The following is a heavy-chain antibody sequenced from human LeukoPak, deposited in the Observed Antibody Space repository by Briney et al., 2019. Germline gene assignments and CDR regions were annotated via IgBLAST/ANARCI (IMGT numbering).Heavy chain of an antibody. J-gene: IGHJ4*02. CDR2: ISAYNGNT. CDR3: ARGPTGIAVAGPDY. Sequence: APVKVSCKASGYAFTSYGISWVRQAPGQGLEWMGWISAYNGNTNYAQKLQGRVTMTTDTSTSTAYMELRSLRSDDTAVYYCARGPTGIAVAGPDYWGQGTLVTVSS. CDR1: GYAFTSYG. V-gene: IGHV1-18*01. D-gene: IGHD6-19*01.